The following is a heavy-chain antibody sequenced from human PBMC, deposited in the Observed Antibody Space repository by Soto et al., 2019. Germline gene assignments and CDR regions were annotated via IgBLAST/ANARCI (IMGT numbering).Heavy chain of an antibody. CDR3: ARATAVGLGALNI. CDR1: GVIFNNYS. CDR2: VSDNGGSRGGT. V-gene: IGHV3-23*01. D-gene: IGHD6-19*01. Sequence: QPGGTLSLPCKASGVIFNNYSKRWVRQPPGQGLQWVASVSDNGGSRGGTYYADSVKGRFTISRDNSKNILYLQLDSLTGADTAVYYCARATAVGLGALNIWGQGTMVTFSS. J-gene: IGHJ3*02.